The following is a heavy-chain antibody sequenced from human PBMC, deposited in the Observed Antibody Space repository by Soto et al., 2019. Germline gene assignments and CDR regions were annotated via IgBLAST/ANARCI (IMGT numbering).Heavy chain of an antibody. CDR3: ARAGTYYYDSSGYYPFDY. V-gene: IGHV1-18*01. D-gene: IGHD3-22*01. CDR1: GYTLTSYG. Sequence: ASVKVSCKASGYTLTSYGISWVRQAPGQGLEWMGWISAYNGNTNYAQKLQGRVTMTTDTSTSTAYMELRSLRSDDTAVYYCARAGTYYYDSSGYYPFDYWGQGTLVTVSS. CDR2: ISAYNGNT. J-gene: IGHJ4*02.